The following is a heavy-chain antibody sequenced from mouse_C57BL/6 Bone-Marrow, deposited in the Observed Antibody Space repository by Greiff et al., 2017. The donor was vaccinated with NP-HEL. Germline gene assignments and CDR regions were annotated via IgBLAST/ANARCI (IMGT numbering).Heavy chain of an antibody. D-gene: IGHD2-5*01. Sequence: VQLQQSGPELVKPGASVKISCKASGYAFSSSWMNWVKQRPGKGLEWIGRIYPGDGDTNYNGKFKGKATLTADKSSSTAYMQLSSLTSEDSAVYFCARGPTIVTYYFDYWGQGTTLTVSS. CDR3: ARGPTIVTYYFDY. V-gene: IGHV1-82*01. CDR2: IYPGDGDT. J-gene: IGHJ2*01. CDR1: GYAFSSSW.